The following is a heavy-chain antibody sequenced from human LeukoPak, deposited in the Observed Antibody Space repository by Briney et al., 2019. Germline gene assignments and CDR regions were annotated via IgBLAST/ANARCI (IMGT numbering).Heavy chain of an antibody. CDR3: ARGYYYGSGSYLRWFDP. J-gene: IGHJ5*02. Sequence: ASVKVSCKASGYTFTSYGISWVRQAPGQGLECMGWISAYNGNTNYAQKLQGRVTMTTDTSTSTAYMELRSLRSDDTAVYYCARGYYYGSGSYLRWFDPWGRGTLVTVSS. CDR2: ISAYNGNT. CDR1: GYTFTSYG. D-gene: IGHD3-10*01. V-gene: IGHV1-18*01.